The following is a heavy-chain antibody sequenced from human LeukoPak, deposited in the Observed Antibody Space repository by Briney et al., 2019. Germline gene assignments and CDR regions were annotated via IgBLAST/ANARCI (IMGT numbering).Heavy chain of an antibody. Sequence: NPGGSLSLSCAASGFTFSSYSMNWVRQAPGKGLEWVSSISSSSSYIDYADSVKGRFTISRDNANNSLYLQMHSLRAEDTAVYYCARDDGSGIQADYWGQGTLVTVSS. D-gene: IGHD3-10*01. CDR1: GFTFSSYS. V-gene: IGHV3-21*01. CDR2: ISSSSSYI. CDR3: ARDDGSGIQADY. J-gene: IGHJ4*02.